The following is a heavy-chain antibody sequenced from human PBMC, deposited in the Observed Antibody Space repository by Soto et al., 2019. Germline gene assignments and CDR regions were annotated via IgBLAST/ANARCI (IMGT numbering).Heavy chain of an antibody. J-gene: IGHJ4*02. CDR1: GGSISSGDYY. V-gene: IGHV4-30-4*01. CDR3: ARAPGGDFWSGYYLGTYYFDY. D-gene: IGHD3-3*01. CDR2: IYYSGST. Sequence: TLSLTCTVSGGSISSGDYYWSWIRQHPGKGLEWIGYIYYSGSTYYNPSLKSRVTISVDTSKNQFSLKLSSVTAADTAVYYCARAPGGDFWSGYYLGTYYFDYWGQGTLVTVSS.